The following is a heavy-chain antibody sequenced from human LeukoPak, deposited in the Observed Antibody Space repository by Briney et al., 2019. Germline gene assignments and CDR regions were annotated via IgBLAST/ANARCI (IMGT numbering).Heavy chain of an antibody. CDR2: IHYSGST. CDR1: GGSISSSSYY. CDR3: ARAPYYYDSSGYYLLENWFDP. Sequence: SETLSLTCTVSGGSISSSSYYWGWIRQPPGKGLEWIGSIHYSGSTYYNPSLKSRVTISVDTSKNQFSLKLSSVTAADTAVYYCARAPYYYDSSGYYLLENWFDPWGQGTLVTVSS. V-gene: IGHV4-39*07. D-gene: IGHD3-22*01. J-gene: IGHJ5*02.